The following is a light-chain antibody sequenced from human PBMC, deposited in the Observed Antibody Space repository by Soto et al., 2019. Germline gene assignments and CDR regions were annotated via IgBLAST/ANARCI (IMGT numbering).Light chain of an antibody. J-gene: IGLJ2*01. V-gene: IGLV2-14*01. CDR2: DVN. CDR3: SSYTSSIS. CDR1: SSDVGGYNY. Sequence: QSVLTQPASVSRSPGQSITISCTGTSSDVGGYNYVSWYQQHPGKAPKLMIYDVNTRPSGVSNRFSGSKSGNTASLTISGLQAEDEADYYCSSYTSSISFGGGTQLTVL.